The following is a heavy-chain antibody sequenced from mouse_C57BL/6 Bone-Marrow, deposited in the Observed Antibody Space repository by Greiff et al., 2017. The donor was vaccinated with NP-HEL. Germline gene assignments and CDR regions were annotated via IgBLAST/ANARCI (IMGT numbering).Heavy chain of an antibody. CDR3: ACGLNYGSSRNFDV. CDR2: INPSTGGT. CDR1: GYSFTGYY. J-gene: IGHJ1*03. Sequence: VQLQQSGPELVKPGASVKISCKASGYSFTGYYMNWVKQSPEKSLEWIGEINPSTGGTTYNQKFKAKATLTVDKSSSTAYMQLKSLTSEDSAVYYCACGLNYGSSRNFDVWGTGTTVTVSS. D-gene: IGHD1-1*01. V-gene: IGHV1-42*01.